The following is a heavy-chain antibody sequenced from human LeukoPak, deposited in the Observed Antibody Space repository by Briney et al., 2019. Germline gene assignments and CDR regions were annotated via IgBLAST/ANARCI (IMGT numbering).Heavy chain of an antibody. J-gene: IGHJ4*02. CDR1: GGSIRRDY. V-gene: IGHV4-59*07. CDR3: ARGFYSPHY. D-gene: IGHD4-11*01. Sequence: SDTLSLTCTVSGGSIRRDYWSWIRQPPGQGLEWIGYIYYSGRTYYNPSLKSRITISVDTSKTQFSLKLSSVTAADTAVYYCARGFYSPHYWGQGTLVSVSS. CDR2: IYYSGRT.